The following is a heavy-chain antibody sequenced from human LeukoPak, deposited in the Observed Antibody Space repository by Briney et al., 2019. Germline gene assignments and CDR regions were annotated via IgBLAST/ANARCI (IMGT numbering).Heavy chain of an antibody. J-gene: IGHJ4*02. Sequence: SETLSLTCTVSGGSISSYYWSWIRQPPGKRLEWIGYIYDSETTNYNPSLKSRVTMSLDTSKNQFSLKLTSVTAADTALYYCATRPGGSTWHGVFDFWSRGTLVTVSS. V-gene: IGHV4-59*03. CDR1: GGSISSYY. CDR2: IYDSETT. D-gene: IGHD6-13*01. CDR3: ATRPGGSTWHGVFDF.